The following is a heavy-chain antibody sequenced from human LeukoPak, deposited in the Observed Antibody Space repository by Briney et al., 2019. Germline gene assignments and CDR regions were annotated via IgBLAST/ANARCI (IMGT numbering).Heavy chain of an antibody. V-gene: IGHV1-2*02. CDR2: IIPNSGGT. CDR3: ARGVGGYSGYDYLDY. Sequence: GASVKVSCKASGDSFSGYYMHWGRQAPGQRLEWRVWIIPNSGGTNYAQKFQSSVTTTRDTSSSTAYMELSRLRSADTAVYYCARGVGGYSGYDYLDYWGQGTLVTVSS. D-gene: IGHD5-12*01. CDR1: GDSFSGYY. J-gene: IGHJ4*02.